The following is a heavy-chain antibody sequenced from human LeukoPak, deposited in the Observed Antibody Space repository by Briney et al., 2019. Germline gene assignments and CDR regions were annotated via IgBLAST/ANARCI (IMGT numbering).Heavy chain of an antibody. D-gene: IGHD3-3*01. J-gene: IGHJ4*02. CDR3: ATDRGWRTSGYYLYYFEY. Sequence: GSLRLSCAASGFIFTNYFMSWVRPAPGKGLEWVASIKQDGSEKYYVDSVRGRFTISRDNTMNSLYLQMSSLRAEDTAVYYCATDRGWRTSGYYLYYFEYWGQGTLVTYSS. CDR1: GFIFTNYF. V-gene: IGHV3-7*01. CDR2: IKQDGSEK.